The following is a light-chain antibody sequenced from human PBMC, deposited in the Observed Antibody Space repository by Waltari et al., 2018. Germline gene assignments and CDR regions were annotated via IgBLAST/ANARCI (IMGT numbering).Light chain of an antibody. V-gene: IGKV1-39*01. J-gene: IGKJ2*01. CDR2: AES. CDR3: QQGFSYPYT. CDR1: QLINKY. Sequence: DIRLTQSPSSLSASVGDRVTITCRTSQLINKYLNWYQQKPGGFPKLLIYAESTLQTGVPSRFSGSGSGTTFTLTINSLQPEDFATYYCQQGFSYPYTFGPGTKLEI.